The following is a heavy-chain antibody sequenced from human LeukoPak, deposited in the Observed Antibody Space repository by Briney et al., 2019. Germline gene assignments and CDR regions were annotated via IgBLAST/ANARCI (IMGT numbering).Heavy chain of an antibody. V-gene: IGHV1-69*01. D-gene: IGHD3-16*01. CDR3: AGSYDYIWGLGY. J-gene: IGHJ4*02. CDR2: IIPIFGTA. Sequence: SVKVSCKVSGGTFSSYAISWVRQAPGQGLEWMGGIIPIFGTANYARKFQGRVTITADESTSTAYMELRSLRSDDTAVYYCAGSYDYIWGLGYWGQGTLVTVSS. CDR1: GGTFSSYA.